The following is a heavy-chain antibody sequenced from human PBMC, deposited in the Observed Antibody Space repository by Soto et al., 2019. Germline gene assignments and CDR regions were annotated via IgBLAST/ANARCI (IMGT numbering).Heavy chain of an antibody. CDR2: IYWDDDK. CDR1: GFSLSTSGVG. CDR3: VHVLRFLEWTPYFDY. D-gene: IGHD3-3*01. Sequence: QITLKESGPTLVKPTQTLTLTCTFSGFSLSTSGVGVGWIRQPPGKALEWLALIYWDDDKRYSPSLKSRLTITKDTSKNQVVLTMTNMDPVDTATYYCVHVLRFLEWTPYFDYWGQGTLVTVSS. J-gene: IGHJ4*02. V-gene: IGHV2-5*02.